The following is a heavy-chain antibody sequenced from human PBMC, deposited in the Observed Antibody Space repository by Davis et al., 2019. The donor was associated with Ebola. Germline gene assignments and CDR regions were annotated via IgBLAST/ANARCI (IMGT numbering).Heavy chain of an antibody. D-gene: IGHD6-19*01. CDR2: IYYSGST. Sequence: SETLSLTCAVYGGSFSGYYWSWIRQPPEKGLEWVGYIYYSGSTNCNPSLKSRVTISVDTSKNQFSLKLTSVTAADTATFYCARTTRGSGWFLDYWGQGTLVTVSS. CDR3: ARTTRGSGWFLDY. CDR1: GGSFSGYY. V-gene: IGHV4-59*12. J-gene: IGHJ4*02.